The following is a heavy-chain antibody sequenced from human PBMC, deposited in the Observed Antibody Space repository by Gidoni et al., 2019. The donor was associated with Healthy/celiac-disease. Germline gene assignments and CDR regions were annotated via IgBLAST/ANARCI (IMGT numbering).Heavy chain of an antibody. CDR2: IYYSGST. V-gene: IGHV4-39*01. D-gene: IGHD3-10*01. CDR1: GGSISSSSYY. J-gene: IGHJ5*02. Sequence: QLQLQESCPGLVKPSETLSLTCTVSGGSISSSSYYWGWIRQPPGKGLEWIGSIYYSGSTYYNPSLKSRVTISVDTSKNQFSLKLSSVTAADTAVYYCARGYYGSGLLFDPWGQGTLVTVSS. CDR3: ARGYYGSGLLFDP.